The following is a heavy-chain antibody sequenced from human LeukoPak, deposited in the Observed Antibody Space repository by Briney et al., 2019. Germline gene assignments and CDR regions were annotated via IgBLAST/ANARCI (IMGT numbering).Heavy chain of an antibody. CDR1: GGSFSGYY. V-gene: IGHV4-34*01. Sequence: SETVSLTPAVYGGSFSGYYWSWISQPPRKGLHWIGEINHSGSTNYNPSLKSRVTISVDTSKNQFSLKLSSVTAADTAVYYCAIFSDCSDDNCPNDYWGQGTLVTVSS. CDR3: AIFSDCSDDNCPNDY. D-gene: IGHD2-15*01. CDR2: INHSGST. J-gene: IGHJ4*02.